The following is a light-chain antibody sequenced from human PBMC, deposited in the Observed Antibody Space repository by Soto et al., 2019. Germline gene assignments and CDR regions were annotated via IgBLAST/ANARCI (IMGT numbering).Light chain of an antibody. J-gene: IGKJ4*01. V-gene: IGKV1-5*01. CDR1: QSISSW. CDR2: DAS. CDR3: QQYNSYSPLT. Sequence: DIQMTQSPSTLSASVGDRVTITCRASQSISSWLAWYQQKPGKAPKLLIYDASSLESGVPSRLSGSGSGTEFTLTISSLQPDDFATYYCQQYNSYSPLTCGGGTKVEIK.